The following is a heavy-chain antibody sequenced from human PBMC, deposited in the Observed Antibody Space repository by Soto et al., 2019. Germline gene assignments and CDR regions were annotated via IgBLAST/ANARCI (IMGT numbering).Heavy chain of an antibody. CDR1: GYSFTSYW. J-gene: IGHJ6*02. Sequence: GESLKISCKGSGYSFTSYWIGWVRQMPGKGLEWMGIIYPGDSDTRYSPSFQGQVTISAGKSISTAYLQWSSLKASDTAMYYCASSSCSSTSFGFAYYYGMDVWGQGTTVTVSS. V-gene: IGHV5-51*01. D-gene: IGHD2-2*01. CDR2: IYPGDSDT. CDR3: ASSSCSSTSFGFAYYYGMDV.